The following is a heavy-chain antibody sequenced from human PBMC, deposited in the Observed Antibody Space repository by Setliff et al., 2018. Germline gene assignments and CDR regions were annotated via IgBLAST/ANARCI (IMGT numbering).Heavy chain of an antibody. CDR2: VYPGDSDT. CDR1: GYRFTTYW. D-gene: IGHD3-22*01. V-gene: IGHV5-51*01. CDR3: ARGLDSGGWWSHRPYYCDN. Sequence: RGESLKIFWKGSGYRFTTYWIAWVRQKPGKGLEWMGIVYPGDSDTQYSPSFQGQVTFSSDKSINTAYLHLSSLKASDTAMYYCARGLDSGGWWSHRPYYCDNWGQVTVVTVSS. J-gene: IGHJ4*02.